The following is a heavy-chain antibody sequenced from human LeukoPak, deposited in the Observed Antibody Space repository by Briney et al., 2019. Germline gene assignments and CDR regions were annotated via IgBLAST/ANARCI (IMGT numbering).Heavy chain of an antibody. V-gene: IGHV4-34*01. Sequence: SETLSLTCAVYGGSFSGYYWSWIRQPPGKGLEGIGEINHSGSTNYNPSLKSRVTISVDTSKNQFSLKLSSVTAADTAVYYCARGIGSGWYEDYWGQGTLVTVSS. CDR2: INHSGST. D-gene: IGHD6-19*01. J-gene: IGHJ4*02. CDR3: ARGIGSGWYEDY. CDR1: GGSFSGYY.